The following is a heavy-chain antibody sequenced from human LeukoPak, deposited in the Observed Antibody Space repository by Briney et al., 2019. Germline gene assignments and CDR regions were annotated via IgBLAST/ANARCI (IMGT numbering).Heavy chain of an antibody. CDR2: ISGSGGST. D-gene: IGHD4-23*01. J-gene: IGHJ3*02. V-gene: IGHV3-23*01. CDR3: AKDRTTVETRDDAFDI. Sequence: GGSLRLSCAASGFTFSSYAMSWVRQAPGKGLEWVSAISGSGGSTYYADSVKGRFTISRDNSKNTLYLQMNSLRAEDTAVYYCAKDRTTVETRDDAFDIWGQGTMVTASS. CDR1: GFTFSSYA.